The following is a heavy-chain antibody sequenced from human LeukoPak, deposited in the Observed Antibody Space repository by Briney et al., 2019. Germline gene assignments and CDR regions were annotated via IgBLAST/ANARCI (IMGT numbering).Heavy chain of an antibody. J-gene: IGHJ4*02. V-gene: IGHV4-59*08. D-gene: IGHD5-24*01. CDR2: IGNSISV. Sequence: PWETLSLTCTVSGGSISSSYWSWIRQPPGKGLEWIGHIGNSISVNYPPSLKSRVTISLDTSKSQFSLKLSSVTAADTAVYYCANTERWLRWDNWGQGSLVTVSS. CDR3: ANTERWLRWDN. CDR1: GGSISSSY.